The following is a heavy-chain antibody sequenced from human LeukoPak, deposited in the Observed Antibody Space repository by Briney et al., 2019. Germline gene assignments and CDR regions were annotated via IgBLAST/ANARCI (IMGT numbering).Heavy chain of an antibody. V-gene: IGHV4-34*01. J-gene: IGHJ4*02. CDR3: ARGRAFDY. CDR1: GGAFSGYY. CDR2: INHSGST. D-gene: IGHD4/OR15-4a*01. Sequence: SETLSLTCAVNGGAFSGYYWSWIRQPPGKGLEWIGEINHSGSTNYNPSLKSRVTVSVDTSKNQFSLKLSSVTAADTAVYYCARGRAFDYWGQGTLVTVSS.